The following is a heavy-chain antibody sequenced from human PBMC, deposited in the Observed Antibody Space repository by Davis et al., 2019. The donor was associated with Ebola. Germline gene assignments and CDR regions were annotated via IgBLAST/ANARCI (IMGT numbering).Heavy chain of an antibody. CDR3: ARDEAFSPRIAAAGGDWYFDL. CDR1: GFTFSSYA. J-gene: IGHJ2*01. CDR2: ISGSGGST. D-gene: IGHD6-13*01. V-gene: IGHV3-23*01. Sequence: GESLKISCAASGFTFSSYAMSWVRQAPGKGLEWVSAISGSGGSTYYADSVEGRFTISRDNAKNSLYLQMNSLRAEDTAVYYCARDEAFSPRIAAAGGDWYFDLWGRGTLVTVSS.